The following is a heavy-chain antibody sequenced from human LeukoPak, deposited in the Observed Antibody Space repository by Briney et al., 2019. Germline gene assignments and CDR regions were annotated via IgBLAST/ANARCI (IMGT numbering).Heavy chain of an antibody. CDR3: AGGDSGSYYFDY. CDR1: GFTISSYE. D-gene: IGHD1-26*01. V-gene: IGHV3-48*03. Sequence: PWGSLRLSCAASGFTISSYEMNWVRQAPGKGLEWVSYISSSGSTIYYADSVKGRFTISRDNAKNSLYLQMNSLRAEDTAVYYCAGGDSGSYYFDYWGQGTLVTVSS. CDR2: ISSSGSTI. J-gene: IGHJ4*02.